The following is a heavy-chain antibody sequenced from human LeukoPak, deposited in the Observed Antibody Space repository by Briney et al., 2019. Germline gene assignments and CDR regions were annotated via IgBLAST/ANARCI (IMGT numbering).Heavy chain of an antibody. D-gene: IGHD2-15*01. CDR1: GFTFSNYV. V-gene: IGHV3-48*01. CDR2: ISSTGGTI. Sequence: PGGSLRLSCVGSGFTFSNYVMNWVRQAPGKGLEWVSFISSTGGTIYYADAVKGRFTVSRDNAKNSLLLQMNSLRAEDTALYYCARGYSRAAFDIWGQGTMVTVSS. J-gene: IGHJ3*02. CDR3: ARGYSRAAFDI.